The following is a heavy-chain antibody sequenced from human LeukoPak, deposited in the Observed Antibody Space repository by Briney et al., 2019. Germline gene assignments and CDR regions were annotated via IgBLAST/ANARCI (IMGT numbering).Heavy chain of an antibody. CDR2: ISNDGSVE. CDR3: ARAFENTTVVTFDCGD. Sequence: GRSLRLSCAASGFTFSNYAIHWVRQAPGKGLEWVAVISNDGSVEYHADSVKGRVTISRDNSKNTVSLQMSSLRAEDTAIYYCARAFENTTVVTFDCGDWGQGALVTGSS. J-gene: IGHJ4*02. CDR1: GFTFSNYA. V-gene: IGHV3-30*04. D-gene: IGHD3-22*01.